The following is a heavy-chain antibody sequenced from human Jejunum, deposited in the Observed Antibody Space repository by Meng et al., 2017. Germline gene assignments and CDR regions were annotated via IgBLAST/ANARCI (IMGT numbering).Heavy chain of an antibody. CDR1: GFSFSVSW. V-gene: IGHV3-7*01. CDR2: IKPDGSVQ. CDR3: ARFVPRGTSDAFDI. Sequence: GESLKISCAASGFSFSVSWMTWVRQAPGTGLEWVAKIKPDGSVQSYLDSVKGRFTFSRDNAKNSLYLQMNSLRAEDAAVYFCARFVPRGTSDAFDIWGQGTMVTVSS. D-gene: IGHD3-10*02. J-gene: IGHJ3*02.